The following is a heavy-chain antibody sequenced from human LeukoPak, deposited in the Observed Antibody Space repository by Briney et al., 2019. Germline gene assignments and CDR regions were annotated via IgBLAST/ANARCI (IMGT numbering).Heavy chain of an antibody. D-gene: IGHD6-19*01. Sequence: ASVKVSCKASGYTFTSYYMHWVRQAPGQGLEWMGIINPSGGSTSYAQKFQGRVTMTRDMSTSTVYMELSSLRSEDTAVYYCAKDQSSDWYGYYYYYMDVWGQGTMVTVSS. CDR1: GYTFTSYY. CDR2: INPSGGST. V-gene: IGHV1-46*01. CDR3: AKDQSSDWYGYYYYYMDV. J-gene: IGHJ6*03.